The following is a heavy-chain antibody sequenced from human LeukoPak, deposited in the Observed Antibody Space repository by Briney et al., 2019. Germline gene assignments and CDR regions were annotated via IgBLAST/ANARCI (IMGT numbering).Heavy chain of an antibody. V-gene: IGHV4-59*01. D-gene: IGHD1-26*01. CDR2: IYYSGST. Sequence: SETLSLTCTVSGGSISSYYWSWIRQPPGKGLEWLGYIYYSGSTNYNPSLKSRVTISVDTSKNQFSLKLSSVTAADTAVYYCARGGYSGSSYYMDVWGKGTTVTVSS. CDR3: ARGGYSGSSYYMDV. CDR1: GGSISSYY. J-gene: IGHJ6*03.